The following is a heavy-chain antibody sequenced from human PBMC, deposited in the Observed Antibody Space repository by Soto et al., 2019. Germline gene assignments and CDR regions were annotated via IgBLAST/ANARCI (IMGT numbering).Heavy chain of an antibody. V-gene: IGHV4-39*07. CDR1: GGSISSDSYY. CDR2: IPYSGST. Sequence: SETLSLTCTVSGGSISSDSYYWGWIRQSPEKGLEWIANIPYSGSTDYNSTLKSRLIISVDTSKSQFSLKLSSVTAADTAVYYCARDVSDSGWLDCWGQGTLVTVSS. D-gene: IGHD5-12*01. CDR3: ARDVSDSGWLDC. J-gene: IGHJ4*02.